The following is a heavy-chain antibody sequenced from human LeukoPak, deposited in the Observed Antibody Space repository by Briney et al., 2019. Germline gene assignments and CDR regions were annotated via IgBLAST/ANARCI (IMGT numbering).Heavy chain of an antibody. V-gene: IGHV4-4*08. CDR3: ARFGIYNVY. J-gene: IGHJ4*02. D-gene: IGHD1-1*01. Sequence: SETLSLTCTVSGGSISSYYWSWIRQPPGKGLEWIGYIYTSGSTNYNPSLKSRVTISVDTSKNQFSLKLSSVTAADTAVYYCARFGIYNVYWGQGTLVTVSS. CDR1: GGSISSYY. CDR2: IYTSGST.